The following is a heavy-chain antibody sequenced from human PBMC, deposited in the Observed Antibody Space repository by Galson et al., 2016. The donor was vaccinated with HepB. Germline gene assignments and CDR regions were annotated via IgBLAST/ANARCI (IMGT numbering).Heavy chain of an antibody. J-gene: IGHJ4*02. CDR2: FSGSGGST. CDR1: GFTFSTSA. CDR3: AKSPPVNMAVPYFDY. D-gene: IGHD6-19*01. V-gene: IGHV3-23*01. Sequence: SLRLSCAASGFTFSTSAMSWVRQAPGKGLEWDSTFSGSGGSTYYADSVKGRSTISRDNSKNTLYLQMNTLRAEDTAVYYCAKSPPVNMAVPYFDYWGQGTLVTVSS.